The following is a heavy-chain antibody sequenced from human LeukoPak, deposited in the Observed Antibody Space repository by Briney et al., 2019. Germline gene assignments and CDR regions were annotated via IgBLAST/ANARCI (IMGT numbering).Heavy chain of an antibody. J-gene: IGHJ3*01. D-gene: IGHD5-12*01. Sequence: GASVKVSCKASGYIFTGYYLHWVRQAPGQGLEWMGRINPNSGGTDYAQKFQGRVTMTRDTSTSTAYMELSRLISDDTAVYYCARVDSGHDYGPSWGQGTMVTVSS. CDR2: INPNSGGT. CDR3: ARVDSGHDYGPS. CDR1: GYIFTGYY. V-gene: IGHV1-2*06.